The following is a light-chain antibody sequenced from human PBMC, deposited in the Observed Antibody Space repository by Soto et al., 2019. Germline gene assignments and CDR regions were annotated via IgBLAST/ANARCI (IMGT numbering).Light chain of an antibody. J-gene: IGKJ1*01. CDR1: QSISSN. Sequence: EIVMTQSPATLSVSPGERATLACRASQSISSNLAWYQQKPGQAPRLLIYVASTRATGIPARFSGSGSGTEFTLTISSLQSEDFAVYYCHQYNNWPPWTFGQGTKVDIK. CDR2: VAS. CDR3: HQYNNWPPWT. V-gene: IGKV3-15*01.